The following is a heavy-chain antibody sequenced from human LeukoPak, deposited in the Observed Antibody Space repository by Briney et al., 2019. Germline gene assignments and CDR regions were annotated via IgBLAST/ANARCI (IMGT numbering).Heavy chain of an antibody. D-gene: IGHD3-3*01. V-gene: IGHV4-59*01. CDR2: IYYSGST. J-gene: IGHJ4*02. Sequence: KASETLSLTCTVSGGSISSYYWSWIRQPPGKGLEWIGYIYYSGSTNCNPSLKSRVTISVDTSKNQFSLKLSSVTAADTAVYYCARSRVWSDYWGYFDYWGQGILVTVSS. CDR1: GGSISSYY. CDR3: ARSRVWSDYWGYFDY.